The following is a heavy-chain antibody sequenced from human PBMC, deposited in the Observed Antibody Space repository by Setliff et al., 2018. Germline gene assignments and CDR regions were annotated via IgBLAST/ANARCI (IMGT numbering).Heavy chain of an antibody. D-gene: IGHD2-2*01. Sequence: GASVKVSCKASGYTLSKYYMHWVRQAPGQGLEWMGIINPSGGLTKYAQKFQGRVTMTSDTSTNTVYLEVSSLRSEDTAVYFCARFGGSCSSSSCYASDLWGQGTMVTVS. CDR2: INPSGGLT. CDR1: GYTLSKYY. V-gene: IGHV1-46*01. J-gene: IGHJ3*01. CDR3: ARFGGSCSSSSCYASDL.